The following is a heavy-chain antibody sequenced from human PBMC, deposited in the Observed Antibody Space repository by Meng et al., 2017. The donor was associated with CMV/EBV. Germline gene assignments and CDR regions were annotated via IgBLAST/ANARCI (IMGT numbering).Heavy chain of an antibody. D-gene: IGHD6-19*01. J-gene: IGHJ6*02. CDR3: ASSLHSGGSGWYGDYYYYYGMDV. CDR1: GFTFSSYS. CDR2: ISSSSSYI. Sequence: GESLKISCAASGFTFSSYSMNWVRQAPGKGLEWVSSISSSSSYIYYADSVKGRFTISRDNAKNSLYLQMNNLRAEDTAVYYCASSLHSGGSGWYGDYYYYYGMDVWGQGTTVTVSS. V-gene: IGHV3-21*01.